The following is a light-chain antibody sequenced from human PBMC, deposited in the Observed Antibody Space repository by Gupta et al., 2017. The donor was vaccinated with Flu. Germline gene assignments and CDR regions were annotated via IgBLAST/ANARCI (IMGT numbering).Light chain of an antibody. CDR2: DVS. J-gene: IGLJ2*01. V-gene: IGLV2-11*01. CDR3: CSYAGSYTPVV. CDR1: SSDVGGYNY. Sequence: SSDVGGYNYVSWYQPHPGKAPKLMIYDVSKRPSGVPDRFSGSKSGNTASLTISGLQAEDEADYYCCSYAGSYTPVVFGGGTKLTVL.